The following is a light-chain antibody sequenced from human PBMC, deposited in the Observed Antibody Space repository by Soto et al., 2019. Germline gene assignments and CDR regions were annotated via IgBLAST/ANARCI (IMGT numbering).Light chain of an antibody. CDR3: QQSYSTSPT. J-gene: IGKJ4*01. CDR1: QTISTY. CDR2: DAS. Sequence: DIQMTQSPSSLSASVGDTVTITCRASQTISTYLNWYQQKPGKAPRLLIYDASSLQSGVPSRFSGSGSGTDFTLTISSLQPEDFATYYCQQSYSTSPTFGGGTKVDIK. V-gene: IGKV1-39*01.